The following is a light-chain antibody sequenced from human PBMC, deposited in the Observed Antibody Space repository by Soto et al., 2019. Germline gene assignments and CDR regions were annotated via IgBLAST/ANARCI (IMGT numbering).Light chain of an antibody. CDR1: QSISSSY. Sequence: EIVLTQSPGTRSLSPGERATLSCRGSQSISSSYLAWYQQKPGQAPRLLIYGASSRATGIPDRFSGSGSGTDFTLTISRLEPEDFAVYYCQQYGTSLLTFGGGTKVEIK. CDR3: QQYGTSLLT. V-gene: IGKV3-20*01. CDR2: GAS. J-gene: IGKJ4*01.